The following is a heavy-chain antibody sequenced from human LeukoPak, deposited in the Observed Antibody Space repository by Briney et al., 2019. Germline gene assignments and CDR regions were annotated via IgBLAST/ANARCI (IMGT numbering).Heavy chain of an antibody. J-gene: IGHJ6*02. V-gene: IGHV1-46*01. D-gene: IGHD6-19*01. CDR1: GYTFTSYY. CDR2: INPSGGST. CDR3: ARYEAVAGNYYYYGMDV. Sequence: ASVKVSCKASGYTFTSYYMHWVRQAPGQGLEWMGIINPSGGSTSYAQKFQGRVTMTRDTSTSTVYVELSSLRSEDTAVYYCARYEAVAGNYYYYGMDVWGQGTTVTVSS.